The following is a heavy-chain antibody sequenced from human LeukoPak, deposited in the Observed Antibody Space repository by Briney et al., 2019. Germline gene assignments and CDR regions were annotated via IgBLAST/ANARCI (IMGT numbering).Heavy chain of an antibody. CDR3: AREIITVTTDLFDY. CDR2: IYYSGST. CDR1: GGSISSGDYY. V-gene: IGHV4-30-4*01. Sequence: SQTLSLTCTVSGGSISSGDYYWSWIRQPPGKGLEWIGYIYYSGSTYYNPSLKSRVTISVDTSKNQFSLKLSSVTAADTAVYYCAREIITVTTDLFDYWGQGTLVTVSS. D-gene: IGHD4-17*01. J-gene: IGHJ4*02.